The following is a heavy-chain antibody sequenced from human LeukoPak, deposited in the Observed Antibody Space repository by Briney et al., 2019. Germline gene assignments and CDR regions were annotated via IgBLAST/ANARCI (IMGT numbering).Heavy chain of an antibody. D-gene: IGHD3-10*01. CDR3: ARGTMGDAFDI. Sequence: ASVKVSCKASGGTFISYDISWVRQAPGKGREGMGGIIPSFGTENYAQKFQGRVTITADESTSTAYMELSSLRSEDTAVYYCARGTMGDAFDIWGQGTMDTVSS. J-gene: IGHJ3*02. CDR1: GGTFISYD. CDR2: IIPSFGTE. V-gene: IGHV1-69*13.